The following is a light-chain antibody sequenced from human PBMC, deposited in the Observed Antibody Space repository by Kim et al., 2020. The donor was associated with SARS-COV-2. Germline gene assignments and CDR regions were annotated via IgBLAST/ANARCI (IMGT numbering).Light chain of an antibody. Sequence: QSITISCTGTSSDVGGYNYLSWYQQHPGKAPKLMIYDVSNRPSGVSNRFSGSKSGNTASLTISGLQAEDEADYYCSSYTSSSTVVFGGGTQLTVL. J-gene: IGLJ3*02. CDR1: SSDVGGYNY. CDR2: DVS. V-gene: IGLV2-14*03. CDR3: SSYTSSSTVV.